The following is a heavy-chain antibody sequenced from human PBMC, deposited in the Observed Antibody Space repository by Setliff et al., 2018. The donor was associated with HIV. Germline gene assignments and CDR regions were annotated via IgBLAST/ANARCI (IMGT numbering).Heavy chain of an antibody. V-gene: IGHV4-34*01. J-gene: IGHJ1*01. CDR1: GGSFSAYY. Sequence: SETLSLTCAVYGGSFSAYYWSWIRQTPGKGLEWIGEINHSGGTNYNPSLKSRVTMSVDMSKNQFSLKLSSVTAADTAVFYCARGGYSYGFGRHRAYFQYWGQGTQVTVSS. D-gene: IGHD5-18*01. CDR2: INHSGGT. CDR3: ARGGYSYGFGRHRAYFQY.